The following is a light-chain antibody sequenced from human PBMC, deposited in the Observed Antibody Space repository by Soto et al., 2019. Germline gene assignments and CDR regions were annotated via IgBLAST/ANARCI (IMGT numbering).Light chain of an antibody. V-gene: IGKV1-6*01. CDR1: QGIRND. Sequence: AIQMTQSPSSLSASVGDRVTITCRASQGIRNDLGWYQQKPGKAPKLMIYAASSLQSGGPSSFSGSGSGTDFTLTISSRQPKEVATYYCLQDYNYPRTFGQGTKVEIK. CDR2: AAS. J-gene: IGKJ1*01. CDR3: LQDYNYPRT.